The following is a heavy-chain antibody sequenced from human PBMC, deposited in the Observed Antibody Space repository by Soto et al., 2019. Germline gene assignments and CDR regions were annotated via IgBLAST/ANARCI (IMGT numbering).Heavy chain of an antibody. CDR1: GFTFWNYA. D-gene: IGHD3-3*01. CDR3: VKDWSGEKCPCMDV. CDR2: ISRNGDRT. Sequence: GGSLRLSCEASGFTFWNYAMTLVRQAQGKGPEWVSSISRNGDRTYYVDSVKGRFIISRDNSENTLFLQMDSLRAEDAAIYYCVKDWSGEKCPCMDVWGQGTTVTVSS. J-gene: IGHJ6*02. V-gene: IGHV3-23*01.